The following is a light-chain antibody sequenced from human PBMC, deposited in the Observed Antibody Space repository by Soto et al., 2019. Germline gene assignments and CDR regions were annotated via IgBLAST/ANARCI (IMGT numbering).Light chain of an antibody. CDR2: DDN. CDR3: GSWDSSLSAYV. J-gene: IGLJ1*01. Sequence: QSVLTQPPSVSAAPGQKVTVSCSGSSSNMGGTCVSGYQQLPGTAPKLLIYDDNKRPSGIPDRFSGSKSGTSATLGITGFQTGDEPDYYCGSWDSSLSAYVLGTGTKV. V-gene: IGLV1-51*01. CDR1: SSNMGGTC.